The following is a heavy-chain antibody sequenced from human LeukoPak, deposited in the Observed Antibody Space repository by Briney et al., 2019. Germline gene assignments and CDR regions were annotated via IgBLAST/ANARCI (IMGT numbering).Heavy chain of an antibody. CDR3: ARDRSDILGDYYYGMDV. CDR1: GFTFSSYE. J-gene: IGHJ6*02. V-gene: IGHV3-48*03. Sequence: PGGSLRLSCAASGFTFSSYEMNWVRQAPRKGLEWVSYISSSGSTIYYADSVKGRFTISRDNAKNSLYLQMNSLRAEDTAVYYCARDRSDILGDYYYGMDVWGQGTTVTVSS. D-gene: IGHD3-9*01. CDR2: ISSSGSTI.